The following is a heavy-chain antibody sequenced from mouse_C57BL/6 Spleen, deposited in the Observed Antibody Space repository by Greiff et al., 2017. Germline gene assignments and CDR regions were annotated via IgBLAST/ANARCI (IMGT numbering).Heavy chain of an antibody. CDR3: ARREDYYGSSPYAMDY. D-gene: IGHD1-1*01. CDR1: GFSLSTSGMG. Sequence: QVTLKESGPGILQSSQTLSLTCSFSGFSLSTSGMGVSWIRQPSGKGLEWLAHIYWDDDKRYNPSLKSRLTISKDTSRNQVYLKITSVDTADTATYDCARREDYYGSSPYAMDYWGQGTSVTVSS. V-gene: IGHV8-12*01. CDR2: IYWDDDK. J-gene: IGHJ4*01.